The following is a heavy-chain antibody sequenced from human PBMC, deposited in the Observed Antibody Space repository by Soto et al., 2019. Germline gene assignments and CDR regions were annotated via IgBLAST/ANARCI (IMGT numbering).Heavy chain of an antibody. V-gene: IGHV5-51*01. CDR3: ARLPGSSSWYSYAFDI. Sequence: PGESLKISCKGSGHSFTNYWIGWVRQMPGKGLEWMGIIYPGDSDTRYSPSFQGQVTISADKSISTAYLQWSSLKASDTAMYYCARLPGSSSWYSYAFDIWGQGTMVTVSS. CDR2: IYPGDSDT. CDR1: GHSFTNYW. J-gene: IGHJ3*02. D-gene: IGHD6-13*01.